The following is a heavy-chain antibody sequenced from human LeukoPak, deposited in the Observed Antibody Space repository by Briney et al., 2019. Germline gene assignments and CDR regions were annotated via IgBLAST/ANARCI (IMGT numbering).Heavy chain of an antibody. CDR3: AKEGCSGGSCYWGDYYYYYGMDV. D-gene: IGHD2-15*01. CDR1: GFTFSSYG. J-gene: IGHJ6*04. Sequence: PGGSLRLSCAASGFTFSSYGMHWVRQAPGKGLEWVAVISYDGSNKYYADSVKGRFTISRDNSKNTLYLQMNSLRAEDTAAYYCAKEGCSGGSCYWGDYYYYYGMDVWGKGTTVTVSS. CDR2: ISYDGSNK. V-gene: IGHV3-30*18.